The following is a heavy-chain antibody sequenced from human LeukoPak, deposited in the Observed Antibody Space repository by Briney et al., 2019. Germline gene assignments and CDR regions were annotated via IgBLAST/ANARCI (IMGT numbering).Heavy chain of an antibody. V-gene: IGHV3-23*01. CDR2: ISGSGGST. CDR1: GFTFSSYA. CDR3: AKDQEASYGMDV. J-gene: IGHJ6*02. Sequence: GGSLRLSCAASGFTFSSYAMSWVRRAPGKGLEWVSAISGSGGSTYYADSVKGRFTISRDNSKNTLYLQMNSLRAEDTAVYYRAKDQEASYGMDVWGQGTTVTVSS.